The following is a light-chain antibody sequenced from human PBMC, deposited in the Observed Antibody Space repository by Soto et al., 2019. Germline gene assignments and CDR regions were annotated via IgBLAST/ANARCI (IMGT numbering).Light chain of an antibody. CDR2: DAS. CDR1: RYIGNY. V-gene: IGKV1-33*01. J-gene: IGKJ5*01. Sequence: DIQMTQSPSTLSASVGDRVTITCQASRYIGNYLNWYQQKPGKAPKLLINDASSLEMGVPSRFSGSGSGTDFSVTISSLQPEDIATYYCQQYHSLPITFGQGTRLDI. CDR3: QQYHSLPIT.